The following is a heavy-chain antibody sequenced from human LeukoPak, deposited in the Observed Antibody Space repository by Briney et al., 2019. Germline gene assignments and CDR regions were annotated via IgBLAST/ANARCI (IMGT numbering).Heavy chain of an antibody. V-gene: IGHV5-51*01. Sequence: GESLKISCQGSGYSFTSYWIGWVRQMPGKGLGWMGIIYPGDSDTRYSPSFQGQVTISADKSISTAYLQWSSLKASDTAMYYCARTLYYDSSGYYGYLHWGQGTLVTVSS. CDR1: GYSFTSYW. CDR3: ARTLYYDSSGYYGYLH. CDR2: IYPGDSDT. D-gene: IGHD3-22*01. J-gene: IGHJ1*01.